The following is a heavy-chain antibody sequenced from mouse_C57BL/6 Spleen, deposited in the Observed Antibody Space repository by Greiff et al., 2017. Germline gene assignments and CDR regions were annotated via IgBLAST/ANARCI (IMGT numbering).Heavy chain of an antibody. V-gene: IGHV1-9*01. CDR3: ARIWYYGSSYDFDC. CDR2: ILPGSGST. Sequence: VQLQQSGAELMKPGASVKLSCKATGYTFTGYWIEWVKQRPGHGLEWIGEILPGSGSTNYNAKFKGKATFTADTSSNTAYMQLSSLTTEDSAIYYCARIWYYGSSYDFDCWGQGTTLTVSS. J-gene: IGHJ2*01. D-gene: IGHD1-1*01. CDR1: GYTFTGYW.